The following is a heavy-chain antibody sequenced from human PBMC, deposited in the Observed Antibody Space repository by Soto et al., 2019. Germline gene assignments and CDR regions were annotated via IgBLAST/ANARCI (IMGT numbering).Heavy chain of an antibody. CDR1: GFTVSSNS. CDR2: IYSGGST. Sequence: VQLVESGGGLVQPGGSLRLSCAASGFTVSSNSMSWVRQAPGKGLEWVSVIYSGGSTYYADSVKGRFTISRDNSKNTLYLQMNSLRAEDTAVYYCARRASIADPLYYYYMDVWGKGTTVTVSS. V-gene: IGHV3-66*04. D-gene: IGHD6-6*01. J-gene: IGHJ6*03. CDR3: ARRASIADPLYYYYMDV.